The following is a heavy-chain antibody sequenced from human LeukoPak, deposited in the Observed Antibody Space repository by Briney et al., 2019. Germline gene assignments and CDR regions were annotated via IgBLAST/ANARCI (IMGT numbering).Heavy chain of an antibody. J-gene: IGHJ4*02. CDR3: MRDIDY. Sequence: ASVKVSCKASVYTFTGYYIHWVRQAPGQGLEWMGWIIPDSGGTNYAQKFQGRVTMTRDTSISTAYMELNRLRSDDTAVYYCMRDIDYWGQGTLVTVSS. CDR2: IIPDSGGT. CDR1: VYTFTGYY. V-gene: IGHV1-2*02.